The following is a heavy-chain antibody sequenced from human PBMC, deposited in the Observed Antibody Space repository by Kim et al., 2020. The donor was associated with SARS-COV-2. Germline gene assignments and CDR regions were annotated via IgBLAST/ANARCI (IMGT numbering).Heavy chain of an antibody. J-gene: IGHJ4*02. Sequence: KYAQNRQGRVTLTTDTSTSTAFLELRSLRSDDTAVYFCARDRGYGDDTFDYWGQGTLVTVSS. CDR3: ARDRGYGDDTFDY. D-gene: IGHD4-17*01. V-gene: IGHV1-18*01.